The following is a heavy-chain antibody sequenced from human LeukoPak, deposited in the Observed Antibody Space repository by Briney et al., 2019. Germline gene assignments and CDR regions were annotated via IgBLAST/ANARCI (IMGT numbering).Heavy chain of an antibody. V-gene: IGHV4-61*02. D-gene: IGHD2-21*02. CDR1: GGSISSGSYY. CDR3: ARDRDIAYCGGDCYPDV. CDR2: IYTSGST. Sequence: SETLSLTCTVSGGSISSGSYYWSWIRQPAGKGLEWLGRIYTSGSTNYNTSLKSRATISVDTSKNQFSLKLSSVTAADTAVYYCARDRDIAYCGGDCYPDVWGKGTTVTVSS. J-gene: IGHJ6*04.